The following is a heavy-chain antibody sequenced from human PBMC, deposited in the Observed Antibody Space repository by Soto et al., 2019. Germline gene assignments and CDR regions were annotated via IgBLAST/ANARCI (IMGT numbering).Heavy chain of an antibody. Sequence: EVQLVESGGGLVKPGGSLTLSCAASGFTFTYAWMNWVRQAPGTGLEWVGRIKSKTAGGTTDYTAPVKGRFTISRDDSKNTLFLQMNSLKAEDTAGYYCATDGGAWGQGTLVTVSS. D-gene: IGHD3-10*01. CDR1: GFTFTYAW. CDR2: IKSKTAGGTT. V-gene: IGHV3-15*07. CDR3: ATDGGA. J-gene: IGHJ5*02.